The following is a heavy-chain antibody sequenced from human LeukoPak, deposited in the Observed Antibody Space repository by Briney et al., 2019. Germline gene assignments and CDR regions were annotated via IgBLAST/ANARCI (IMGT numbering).Heavy chain of an antibody. Sequence: SVKVSCKASGGTFSSCAISWVRQAPGQGLEWMGRIIPILGIANYAQKFQGRVTITADKSTSTAYMELSSLRSEDTAVYYCARSRREIAVAGTFDYWGQGTLVTVSS. CDR3: ARSRREIAVAGTFDY. CDR1: GGTFSSCA. J-gene: IGHJ4*02. D-gene: IGHD6-19*01. V-gene: IGHV1-69*04. CDR2: IIPILGIA.